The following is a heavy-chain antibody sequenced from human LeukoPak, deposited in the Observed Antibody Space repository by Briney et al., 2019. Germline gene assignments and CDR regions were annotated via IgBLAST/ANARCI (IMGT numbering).Heavy chain of an antibody. Sequence: GGSLRLSCAGSGFSFSTYSMNWVRQAPGKGLEWVSGITGSGANTYYADSVKGRFTISRDNSKNTLYLRMNSLRAEDTAVYYCAQLHVLRIDYFESWGQGTLVTVSS. CDR2: ITGSGANT. CDR1: GFSFSTYS. CDR3: AQLHVLRIDYFES. D-gene: IGHD3-9*01. J-gene: IGHJ4*02. V-gene: IGHV3-23*01.